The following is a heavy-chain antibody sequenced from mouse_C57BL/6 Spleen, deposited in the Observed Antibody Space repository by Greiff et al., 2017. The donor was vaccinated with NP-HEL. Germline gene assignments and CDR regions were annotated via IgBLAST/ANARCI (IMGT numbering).Heavy chain of an antibody. D-gene: IGHD1-1*01. V-gene: IGHV1-62-2*01. Sequence: QVQLKESGAELVKPGASVKLSCKASGYTFTEYTIHWVKQRSGQGLEWIGWFYPGSGSIKYNEKFKDKATLTADKSSSTVYMELSRLTSEDSAVYFCARHEEGYYYGRGAWFAYWGQGTLVTVSA. CDR2: FYPGSGSI. CDR3: ARHEEGYYYGRGAWFAY. CDR1: GYTFTEYT. J-gene: IGHJ3*01.